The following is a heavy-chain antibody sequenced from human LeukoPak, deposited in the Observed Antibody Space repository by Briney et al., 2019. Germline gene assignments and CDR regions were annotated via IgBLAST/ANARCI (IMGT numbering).Heavy chain of an antibody. Sequence: GGSLRLSCAASEFTFRTYSMNWVRQAPGKGLEWVSSISSGGKYVYYADSVKGRFTISRDNAKNSLFLQMNSLRVEDTAVYYCARDLWSEHYDILTGYYGAFDIWGQGTMVTVSS. CDR3: ARDLWSEHYDILTGYYGAFDI. CDR1: EFTFRTYS. J-gene: IGHJ3*02. D-gene: IGHD3-9*01. CDR2: ISSGGKYV. V-gene: IGHV3-21*01.